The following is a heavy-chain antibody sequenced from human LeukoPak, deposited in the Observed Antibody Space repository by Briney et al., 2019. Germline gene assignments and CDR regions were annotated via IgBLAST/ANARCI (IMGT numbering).Heavy chain of an antibody. CDR3: ALFGELFTNYGMDV. Sequence: GGSLRLSCAASGFTFSSYSMNWVRQAPGKGLEWVSSISSSSSYIYYADSVKGRFTISRDNAKNSLYLQVNSLRAEDTAVYYCALFGELFTNYGMDVWGQGTTVTVSS. J-gene: IGHJ6*02. CDR1: GFTFSSYS. CDR2: ISSSSSYI. V-gene: IGHV3-21*01. D-gene: IGHD3-10*02.